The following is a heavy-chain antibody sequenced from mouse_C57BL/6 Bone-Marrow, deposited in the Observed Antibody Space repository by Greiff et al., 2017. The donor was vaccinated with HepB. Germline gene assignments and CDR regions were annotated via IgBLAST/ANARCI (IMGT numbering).Heavy chain of an antibody. Sequence: EVQGVESGGGLVKPGGSLKLSCAASGFTFSSYAMSWVRQTPEKRLEWVATISDGGSYTYYPDNVKGRFTISRDNAKNNLYLQMSHLKSEDTAMYYCARDRDDYDWFAYWGQGTLVTVSA. V-gene: IGHV5-4*01. D-gene: IGHD2-4*01. CDR3: ARDRDDYDWFAY. CDR1: GFTFSSYA. CDR2: ISDGGSYT. J-gene: IGHJ3*01.